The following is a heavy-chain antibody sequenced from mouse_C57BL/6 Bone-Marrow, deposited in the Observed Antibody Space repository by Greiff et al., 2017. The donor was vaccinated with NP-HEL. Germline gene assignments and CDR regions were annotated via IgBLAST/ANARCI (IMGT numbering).Heavy chain of an antibody. V-gene: IGHV5-16*01. CDR1: GFTFSDYY. D-gene: IGHD2-4*01. Sequence: EVKLVESEGGLVQPGSSMKLSCTTSGFTFSDYYMAWVRQVPDKGLDWVANINYDGSSTYYMDSLKSRFLISRDNAKNILYLQRSSLKSEDTATYYCAREGGLRRRTYAMDDWGQGTSVTVSS. J-gene: IGHJ4*01. CDR3: AREGGLRRRTYAMDD. CDR2: INYDGSST.